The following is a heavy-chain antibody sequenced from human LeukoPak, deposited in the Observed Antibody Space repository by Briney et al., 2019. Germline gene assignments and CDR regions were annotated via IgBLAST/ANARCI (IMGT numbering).Heavy chain of an antibody. D-gene: IGHD2-2*01. CDR3: AKGNSGCSSTSCYAGSLGY. CDR2: IKQDGSEK. V-gene: IGHV3-7*03. CDR1: GFTFSSYW. Sequence: GGSLRLSCAASGFTFSSYWMSWVRQAPGKGLEWVANIKQDGSEKYYVDSVKGRFAISRDNSNNTLYLQMNSLRAEDTAIYYCAKGNSGCSSTSCYAGSLGYWGQGTQVTVSS. J-gene: IGHJ4*02.